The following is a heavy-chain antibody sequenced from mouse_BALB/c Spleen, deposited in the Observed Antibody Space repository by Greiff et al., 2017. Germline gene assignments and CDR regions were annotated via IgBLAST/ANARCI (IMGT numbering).Heavy chain of an antibody. V-gene: IGHV5-17*02. J-gene: IGHJ4*01. D-gene: IGHD1-2*01. Sequence: EVHLVESGGGLVQPGGSRKLSCAASGFTFSSFGMHWVRQAPEKGLEWVAYISSGSSTIYYADTVKGRFTISRDNPKNTLFLQMTSLRSEDTAMYYCARRLLRPYYAMDYWGQGTSVTVSS. CDR2: ISSGSSTI. CDR1: GFTFSSFG. CDR3: ARRLLRPYYAMDY.